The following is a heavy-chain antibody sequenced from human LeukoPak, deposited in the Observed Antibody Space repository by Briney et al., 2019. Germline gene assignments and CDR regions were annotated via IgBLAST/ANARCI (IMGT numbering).Heavy chain of an antibody. D-gene: IGHD2-21*02. CDR2: ISAYNGNT. V-gene: IGHV1-18*01. J-gene: IGHJ5*02. Sequence: ASVKVSCKASGYTFTSYGISWVRQAPGQGLEWMAWISAYNGNTNYAQKLQGRVTMTTDTSTSTAYMELRSLRSDDTAVYYCARRVTTFNWFDPWGQGTLVTVSS. CDR1: GYTFTSYG. CDR3: ARRVTTFNWFDP.